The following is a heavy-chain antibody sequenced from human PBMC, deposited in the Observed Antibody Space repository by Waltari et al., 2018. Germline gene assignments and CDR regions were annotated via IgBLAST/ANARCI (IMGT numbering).Heavy chain of an antibody. CDR1: GFTFSSYW. CDR3: ARRLSSGCEY. Sequence: EVQLVESGGDLVQPGGSLRLSCAASGFTFSSYWMSWVRQAPGKGPEWVANINGVGTQIYYLDSVKGRFTISRDNAKNTLYLQMNSLRAEDTAVYYCARRLSSGCEYWGQGALVTVSS. CDR2: INGVGTQI. V-gene: IGHV3-7*04. D-gene: IGHD6-19*01. J-gene: IGHJ4*02.